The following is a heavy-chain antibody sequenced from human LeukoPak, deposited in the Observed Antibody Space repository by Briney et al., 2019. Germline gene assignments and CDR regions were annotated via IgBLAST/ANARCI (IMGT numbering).Heavy chain of an antibody. CDR3: ARGRGAAALYGMDV. V-gene: IGHV1-8*01. D-gene: IGHD6-13*01. Sequence: ASVKVSCKASGYTFTSYDINWVRQATGQGLEWMAWMNPNSGNTGYAQKFQGRVTMTRNTSISTAYMELSSLRSEDTAVYYCARGRGAAALYGMDVWGQGTTVTVSS. CDR1: GYTFTSYD. CDR2: MNPNSGNT. J-gene: IGHJ6*02.